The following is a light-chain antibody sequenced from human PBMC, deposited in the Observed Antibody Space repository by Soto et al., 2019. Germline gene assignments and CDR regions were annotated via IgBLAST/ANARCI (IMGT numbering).Light chain of an antibody. J-gene: IGKJ2*01. CDR2: AAS. CDR3: QQSYSTPPYP. CDR1: QSISSY. Sequence: DIQMTPSPSSLSASVGDRVTITCRASQSISSYLNWYQQKPGKAPTLLIYAASSLQSGVPSRFSGSGYGTDFTLPISSLQPEDFATYYCQQSYSTPPYPFGQGPKLEIK. V-gene: IGKV1-39*01.